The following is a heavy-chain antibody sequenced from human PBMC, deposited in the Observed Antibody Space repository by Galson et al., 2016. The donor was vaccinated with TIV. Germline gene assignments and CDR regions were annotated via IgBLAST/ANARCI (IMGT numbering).Heavy chain of an antibody. CDR2: IWFDGTTK. CDR1: GFTFSNSV. D-gene: IGHD2/OR15-2a*01. V-gene: IGHV3-30*02. J-gene: IGHJ6*02. CDR3: AKGTPSEYYYGLDV. Sequence: SLRLSCAASGFTFSNSVMHWVRRAPGKGLEWVAFIWFDGTTKKYADAVKGRFTLSRDTSKNTLYLQMNSLRSEDTAMYFCAKGTPSEYYYGLDVWGQGTTVTVSS.